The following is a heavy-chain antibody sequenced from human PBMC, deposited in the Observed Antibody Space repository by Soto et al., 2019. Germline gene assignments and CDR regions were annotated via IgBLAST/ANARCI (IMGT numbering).Heavy chain of an antibody. CDR3: ARFLHTIFGVVSNRDPYYYGMDV. CDR2: INPSGGST. CDR1: GYTFISYY. V-gene: IGHV1-46*01. D-gene: IGHD3-3*01. J-gene: IGHJ6*02. Sequence: ASVKVSCKASGYTFISYYMDWVRQAPGQGLEWMGIINPSGGSTSYAQKFQGRVTMTRDTSTSTVYMELSSLRSEDTAVYYCARFLHTIFGVVSNRDPYYYGMDVWGQGTTVTVSS.